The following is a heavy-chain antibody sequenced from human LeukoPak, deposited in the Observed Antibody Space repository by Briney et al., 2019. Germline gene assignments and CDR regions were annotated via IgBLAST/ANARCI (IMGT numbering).Heavy chain of an antibody. Sequence: SETLSLTCSVSGDSITLTSYYWGCIRPPPGGGLGWLGSIYFSGTTNYNPSLQSRVTMSVDTSRNQFSLILSSLTATATAVYYCARQIRYTYDPNWFHPWSQGALVTVSS. CDR1: GDSITLTSYY. CDR2: IYFSGTT. D-gene: IGHD2-2*02. CDR3: ARQIRYTYDPNWFHP. J-gene: IGHJ5*02. V-gene: IGHV4-39*01.